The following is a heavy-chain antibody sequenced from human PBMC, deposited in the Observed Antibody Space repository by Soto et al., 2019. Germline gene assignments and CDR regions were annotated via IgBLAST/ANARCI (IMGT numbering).Heavy chain of an antibody. J-gene: IGHJ5*02. CDR2: INAGNGNT. D-gene: IGHD6-13*01. CDR1: GCTFTSYA. Sequence: ASVKVSCKASGCTFTSYAMHWVRQAPGQRLEWMGWINAGNGNTKYSQKLQGRVTITRDTSASTAYMELSSLRSEDTAVYYCAREAGGSWYEVYWFDPWGQGTLVTVPQ. CDR3: AREAGGSWYEVYWFDP. V-gene: IGHV1-3*01.